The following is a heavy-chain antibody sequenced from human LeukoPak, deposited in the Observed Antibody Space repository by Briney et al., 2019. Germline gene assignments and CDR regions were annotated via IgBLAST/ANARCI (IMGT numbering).Heavy chain of an antibody. CDR2: IYHSGST. V-gene: IGHV4-38-2*01. D-gene: IGHD1-26*01. CDR1: GFTFSSYA. Sequence: GSLRLSCAASGFTFSSYAMSWVRQAPGKGLEWIGSIYHSGSTYYNPSLKSRVTISVDTSKNQFSLKLSSVTAADTAVYYCARCASGAAGPFDYWGQGTLVTVSS. CDR3: ARCASGAAGPFDY. J-gene: IGHJ4*02.